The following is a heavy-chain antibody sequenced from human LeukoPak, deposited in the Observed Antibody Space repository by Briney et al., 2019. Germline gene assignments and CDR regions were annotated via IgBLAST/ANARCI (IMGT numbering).Heavy chain of an antibody. D-gene: IGHD6-19*01. CDR1: GFTFSSYA. J-gene: IGHJ4*02. Sequence: RSGGSLRLSCAASGFTFSSYAMSWVRQAPGKGLEWVSAISGSGGSTYYADSVKGRFTISRDNSKNTLYLQMNSLRAEDTAVYYCAKEGLKAEAGTGDYWGQGTLVTVSS. CDR2: ISGSGGST. V-gene: IGHV3-23*01. CDR3: AKEGLKAEAGTGDY.